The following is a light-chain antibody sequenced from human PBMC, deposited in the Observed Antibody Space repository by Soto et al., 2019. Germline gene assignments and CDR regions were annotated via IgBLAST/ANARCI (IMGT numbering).Light chain of an antibody. CDR1: TSNIGAGFG. CDR3: QSYDSSLTNSGL. J-gene: IGLJ3*02. CDR2: ADV. Sequence: QSVLTQPPSVSGAPGQRVTISCTGSTSNIGAGFGVHWYQQLPGAGPKVVIYADVNRPSGVPDRFSGSKSGTSASLTITRIQTEDAAVYYCQSYDSSLTNSGLFGGGTNVTVL. V-gene: IGLV1-40*01.